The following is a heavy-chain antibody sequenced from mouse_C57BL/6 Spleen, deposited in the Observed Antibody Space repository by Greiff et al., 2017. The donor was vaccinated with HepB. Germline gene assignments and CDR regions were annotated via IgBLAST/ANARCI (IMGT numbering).Heavy chain of an antibody. CDR1: GYTFTSYW. CDR3: ARGSGGNYDYFDY. D-gene: IGHD2-1*01. Sequence: VQLQQPGAELVRPGTSVKLSCKASGYTFTSYWMHWVKQRPGQGLEWIGVIDPSDSYTNYNQKFKGKATLTVDTSSSTAYMQLSSLTSEDSAVYYCARGSGGNYDYFDYWGQGTTLTVSS. CDR2: IDPSDSYT. J-gene: IGHJ2*01. V-gene: IGHV1-59*01.